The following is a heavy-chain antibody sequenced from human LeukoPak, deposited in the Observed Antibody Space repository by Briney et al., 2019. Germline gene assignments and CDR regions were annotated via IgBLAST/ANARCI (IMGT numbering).Heavy chain of an antibody. CDR3: ARGVLDWFDP. CDR1: GGSISSGGYS. Sequence: PSETLSLTCAVSGGSISSGGYSWSWIRQPPGKGLEWIGYIYHSGSTYYNPSLKGRVTISVDRSKNQFSLKLSSVTAADTAVYYCARGVLDWFDPWGQGTLVTVSS. J-gene: IGHJ5*02. V-gene: IGHV4-30-2*01. CDR2: IYHSGST. D-gene: IGHD4/OR15-4a*01.